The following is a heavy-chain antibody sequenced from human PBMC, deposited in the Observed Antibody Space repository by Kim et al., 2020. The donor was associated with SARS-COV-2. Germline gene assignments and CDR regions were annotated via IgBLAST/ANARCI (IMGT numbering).Heavy chain of an antibody. CDR1: GYTFTSYD. D-gene: IGHD3-3*01. J-gene: IGHJ6*03. V-gene: IGHV1-8*01. CDR3: ARGNPYYDFWSGYWEGGSDYMDV. Sequence: ASVKVSCKASGYTFTSYDINWVRQATGQGLEWMGWMNPNSGNTGYAQKFQGRVTMTRNTSISTAYMELSSLRSEDTAVYYCARGNPYYDFWSGYWEGGSDYMDVWGKGTTVTVSS. CDR2: MNPNSGNT.